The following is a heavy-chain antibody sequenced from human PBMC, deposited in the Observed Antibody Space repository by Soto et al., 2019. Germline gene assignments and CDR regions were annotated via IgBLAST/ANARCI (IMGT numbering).Heavy chain of an antibody. CDR2: MNPNSGNT. J-gene: IGHJ6*02. CDR1: GYTFTSYD. CDR3: ARGGYTYYYRSGSYRFGMDV. V-gene: IGHV1-8*01. Sequence: AAVKVSCKASGYTFTSYDINWVRQATGQGLEWMGWMNPNSGNTGYAQKFQGRVTMTRNTSISTAYMELSSLRSEDTAVYYCARGGYTYYYRSGSYRFGMDVWGQGTPVTVSS. D-gene: IGHD3-10*01.